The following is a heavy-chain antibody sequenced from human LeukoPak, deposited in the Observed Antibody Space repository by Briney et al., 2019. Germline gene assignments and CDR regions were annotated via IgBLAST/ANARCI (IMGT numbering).Heavy chain of an antibody. V-gene: IGHV4-30-4*01. J-gene: IGHJ4*02. D-gene: IGHD3-10*01. Sequence: SQTLSLTCTVSGGSISSGDYYWSWIRQPPGKGLERIGYIYYSGSTYYNPSLKSRVTISVDTSKNQSSLKLSSVTAADTAVYYCARSGTMVRGVHWGQGTLVTVSS. CDR3: ARSGTMVRGVH. CDR1: GGSISSGDYY. CDR2: IYYSGST.